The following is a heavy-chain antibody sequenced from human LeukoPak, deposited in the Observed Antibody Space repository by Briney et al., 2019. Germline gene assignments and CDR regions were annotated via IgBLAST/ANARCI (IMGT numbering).Heavy chain of an antibody. D-gene: IGHD5-12*01. J-gene: IGHJ4*02. CDR3: AREGGYDYYFDY. CDR2: INSDESDI. V-gene: IGHV3-74*01. Sequence: GGSLRLSCAASGFTFSSYWMHWVRQAPGKGLVWVSRINSDESDIRYADSVKGRFTISRDNAKNTLYLQMNSLRAEDTAVCYCAREGGYDYYFDYWGQGTLVTVSS. CDR1: GFTFSSYW.